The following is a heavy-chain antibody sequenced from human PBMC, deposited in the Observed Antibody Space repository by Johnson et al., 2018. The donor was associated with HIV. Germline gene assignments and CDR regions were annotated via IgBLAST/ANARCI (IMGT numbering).Heavy chain of an antibody. Sequence: VQLVESGGGVVRPGTSLRLSCAASGFTFTSFAMHWVRQAPGKGLEWVAFISYDGSNKYFTDSVRGRFTISRDNSKNTLYVQMNSLRAEDTAVYFCAREPGRRELRRDAFDIWGQGTMVTVSS. CDR3: AREPGRRELRRDAFDI. V-gene: IGHV3-30-3*01. D-gene: IGHD1-26*01. J-gene: IGHJ3*02. CDR1: GFTFTSFA. CDR2: ISYDGSNK.